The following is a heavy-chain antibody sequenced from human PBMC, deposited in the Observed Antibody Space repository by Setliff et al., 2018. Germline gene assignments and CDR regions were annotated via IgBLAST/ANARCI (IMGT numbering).Heavy chain of an antibody. CDR1: GGSIDSHY. V-gene: IGHV4-59*11. CDR2: IYYSGNT. D-gene: IGHD6-19*01. J-gene: IGHJ4*02. Sequence: PSETLSLTCSVSGGSIDSHYWSWIRQPPGKGLEWIGSIYYSGNTNYNPSLKSRLTIALDTSRSQFSLKLTSLTAADTAVYYCARASPGVAGYWDYWGQGMLVTVSS. CDR3: ARASPGVAGYWDY.